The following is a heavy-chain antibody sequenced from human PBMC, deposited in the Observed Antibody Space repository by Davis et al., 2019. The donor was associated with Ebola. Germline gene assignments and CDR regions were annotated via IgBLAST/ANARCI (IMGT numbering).Heavy chain of an antibody. CDR3: ARRGYYDFWSGYSSGGMDV. D-gene: IGHD3-3*01. CDR1: GYTFTNNW. Sequence: GESLKISCRGSGYTFTNNWISWVRQMPGKGLEWMGRINPSDSNTDYSPSFQGHVTMSADKSITTAYLQWSSLKASDTAMYYCARRGYYDFWSGYSSGGMDVWGQGTTVTVSS. J-gene: IGHJ6*02. V-gene: IGHV5-10-1*01. CDR2: INPSDSNT.